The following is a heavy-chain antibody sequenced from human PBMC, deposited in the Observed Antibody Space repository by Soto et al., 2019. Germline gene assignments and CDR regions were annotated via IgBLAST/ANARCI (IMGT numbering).Heavy chain of an antibody. V-gene: IGHV3-9*01. J-gene: IGHJ4*02. D-gene: IGHD3-22*01. CDR2: ISWNSGSI. CDR3: ARGSSGSYFDY. Sequence: EVPLVESGGGLVQPGRSLRLSCAASGCTFDDYAMHWVRQAPGKGLEWVSGISWNSGSIGYADSVKGRFTISRDNAKNSLYLQMNSLRAEATALYYCARGSSGSYFDYWGQGTLVTVSS. CDR1: GCTFDDYA.